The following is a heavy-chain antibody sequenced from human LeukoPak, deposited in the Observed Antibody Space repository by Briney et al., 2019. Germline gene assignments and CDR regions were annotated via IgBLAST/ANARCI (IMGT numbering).Heavy chain of an antibody. J-gene: IGHJ6*03. CDR1: GGSFSSYY. Sequence: SETLSLTCAVYGGSFSSYYWGWIRQPPGKGLEWIGSIYYSGSTYYNPSLKSRVTISVDTSKNQFSLKLSSVTAADTAVYYCARGVGRLGSAYYMDVWGKGTTVTVSS. V-gene: IGHV4-39*07. CDR3: ARGVGRLGSAYYMDV. D-gene: IGHD6-19*01. CDR2: IYYSGST.